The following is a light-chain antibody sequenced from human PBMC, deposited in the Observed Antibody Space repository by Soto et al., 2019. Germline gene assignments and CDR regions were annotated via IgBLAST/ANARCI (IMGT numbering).Light chain of an antibody. CDR2: GAS. Sequence: EIVLTQSPGTLSLSPGERATLSCRASQSVSSNYLAWYQQKPGQAPRLLIYGASIRATGLPDRFSGSGSGTDFTLTISRLEPEDFATYYCQQANSFPHTFGQGTKLEIK. CDR1: QSVSSNY. V-gene: IGKV3-20*01. CDR3: QQANSFPHT. J-gene: IGKJ2*01.